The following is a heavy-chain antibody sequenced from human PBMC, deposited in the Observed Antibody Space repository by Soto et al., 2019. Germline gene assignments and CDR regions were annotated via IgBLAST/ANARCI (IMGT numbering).Heavy chain of an antibody. V-gene: IGHV3-23*01. J-gene: IGHJ5*02. CDR2: ISGSGGNT. CDR1: GFTFSSYA. D-gene: IGHD6-13*01. Sequence: PGGSLRLSCAASGFTFSSYAMSWVRQAPGKGLEWVSAISGSGGNTYYADSVKGRFTISRDNSKNTLYLQMNSLRAEDTAVYCCAKDITAAPHYNWFDPWGQGTLVTVSS. CDR3: AKDITAAPHYNWFDP.